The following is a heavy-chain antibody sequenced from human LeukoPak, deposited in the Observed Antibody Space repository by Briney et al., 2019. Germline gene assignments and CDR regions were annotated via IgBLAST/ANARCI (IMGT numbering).Heavy chain of an antibody. CDR3: ARAYYGSGSYYPY. CDR1: GYTFTGYY. V-gene: IGHV1-2*02. D-gene: IGHD3-10*01. J-gene: IGHJ4*02. CDR2: INPNSGGT. Sequence: ASVKVSCKASGYTFTGYYMHRVRQAPGQGLEWMGWINPNSGGTNYAQKFQGRVTMTRDTSISTAYMELSRLRSDDTAVYYCARAYYGSGSYYPYWGQGTLVTVSS.